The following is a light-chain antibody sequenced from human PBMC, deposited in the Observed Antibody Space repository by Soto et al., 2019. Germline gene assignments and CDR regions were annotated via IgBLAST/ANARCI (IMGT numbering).Light chain of an antibody. CDR1: QGISSY. CDR2: VAS. CDR3: QQLNSYPLT. Sequence: DIQLTQSPSFLSASVGDRVTITCRASQGISSYLAWYQQKPGKAPKLLTYVASTLQSGVPSRFSGSGSGTEFTLTVSSLQPEDFATYYCQQLNSYPLTFGGGTKVDIK. V-gene: IGKV1-9*01. J-gene: IGKJ4*01.